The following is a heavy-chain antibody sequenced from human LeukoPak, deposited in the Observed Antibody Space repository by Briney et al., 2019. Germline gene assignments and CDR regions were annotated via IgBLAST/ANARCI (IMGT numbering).Heavy chain of an antibody. CDR3: ARSPRGQLDY. Sequence: SETLSLTCAVYGGSFSGYYWSWIRQPPGKGLEWIGEINHSGSTNYNPSLKSRVTISVDTSKNQFSLKLSSVTAADTAVYYCARSPRGQLDYWGQGTLVTVSS. CDR1: GGSFSGYY. V-gene: IGHV4-34*01. D-gene: IGHD5-12*01. J-gene: IGHJ4*02. CDR2: INHSGST.